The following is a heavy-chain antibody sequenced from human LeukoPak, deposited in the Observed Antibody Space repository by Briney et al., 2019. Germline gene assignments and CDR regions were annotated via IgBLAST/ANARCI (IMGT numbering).Heavy chain of an antibody. CDR2: ISGYTGDT. Sequence: ASVKVSCKASGYSFHNYGITWVRQAPGHGLEWVGWISGYTGDTQIAESLQGRITMTTDTSTNTAFMELRSLRSDDTAVYYCARDETLKLWLGKTDSFNVWSQGTMVTVTS. CDR1: GYSFHNYG. CDR3: ARDETLKLWLGKTDSFNV. J-gene: IGHJ3*01. D-gene: IGHD3-10*01. V-gene: IGHV1-18*04.